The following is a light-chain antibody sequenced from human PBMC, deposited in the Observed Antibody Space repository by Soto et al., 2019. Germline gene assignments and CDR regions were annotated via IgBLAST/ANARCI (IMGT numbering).Light chain of an antibody. CDR2: DVS. CDR1: SRDVGGYNY. V-gene: IGLV2-11*01. J-gene: IGLJ3*02. CDR3: CSYAGNSLWV. Sequence: QSALTQPRSVSGSPGQSVTISCTGTSRDVGGYNYVSWYQQHPGKAPKLMIYDVSKWPSGVPDRFSGSKSGNTASLTISGLQAEDEADYYCCSYAGNSLWVFGGETKLTVL.